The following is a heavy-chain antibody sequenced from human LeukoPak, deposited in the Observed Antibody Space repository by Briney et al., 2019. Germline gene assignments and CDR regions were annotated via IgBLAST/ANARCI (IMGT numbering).Heavy chain of an antibody. CDR3: AGSGQLPGDY. J-gene: IGHJ4*02. CDR2: INHSGST. CDR1: GGSFSGDY. Sequence: PSETLSLTCAVYGGSFSGDYWSWIRQPPGKGLEWIGEINHSGSTNYNPSLKSRVTISVDTSKNQFSLKLSSVTAADTAVYYCAGSGQLPGDYWGQGTLVTVSS. D-gene: IGHD2-2*01. V-gene: IGHV4-34*01.